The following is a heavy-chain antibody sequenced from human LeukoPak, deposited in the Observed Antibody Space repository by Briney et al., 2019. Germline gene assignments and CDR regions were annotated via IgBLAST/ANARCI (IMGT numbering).Heavy chain of an antibody. V-gene: IGHV1-18*01. Sequence: ASVKVSCKASGYTFTNYGISWVRQAPGQGLEWMGWISAYNGNTNYAQKLQGRVTMTTDTSTSTAYMELRSLRSDDTAVYYCARDRGPYYDFWVPSGYYYYGMDVWGQGTTVTVSS. J-gene: IGHJ6*02. D-gene: IGHD3-3*01. CDR3: ARDRGPYYDFWVPSGYYYYGMDV. CDR1: GYTFTNYG. CDR2: ISAYNGNT.